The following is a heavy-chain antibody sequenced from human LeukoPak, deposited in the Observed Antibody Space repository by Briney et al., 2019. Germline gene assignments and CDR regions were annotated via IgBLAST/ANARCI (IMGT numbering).Heavy chain of an antibody. CDR2: INHSGST. Sequence: SETLSLTCAVYGGSFSGYYWSWIRQPPGKGLEWIGEINHSGSTNYNPSLKSRVTMSVDTSKNQFSLKLSSVTAADTAVYYCARETTDDYGDYYFDYWGQGTLVTVSS. V-gene: IGHV4-34*01. CDR3: ARETTDDYGDYYFDY. J-gene: IGHJ4*02. CDR1: GGSFSGYY. D-gene: IGHD4-17*01.